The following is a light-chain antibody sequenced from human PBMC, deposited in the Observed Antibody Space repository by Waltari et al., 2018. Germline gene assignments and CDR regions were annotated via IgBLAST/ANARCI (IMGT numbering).Light chain of an antibody. Sequence: SSELTQDPAVSVALGQTVRITCQGDSLRTYYASWYQQKPGQAPVLVFYGKNNRPSGIPDRFSYSSSVNTASLIITGTQAEDEAVYYCNSRDTIGDHVVFGGGTKLTVL. CDR3: NSRDTIGDHVV. J-gene: IGLJ2*01. CDR1: SLRTYY. V-gene: IGLV3-19*01. CDR2: GKN.